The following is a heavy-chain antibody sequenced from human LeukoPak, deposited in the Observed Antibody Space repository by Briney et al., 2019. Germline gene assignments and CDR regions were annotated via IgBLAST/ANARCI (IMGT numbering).Heavy chain of an antibody. J-gene: IGHJ6*03. CDR1: GGSISSYY. CDR2: IYYSGST. Sequence: PSETLSLTCTVSGGSISSYYWSWIRQPPGKGLEWIGYIYYSGSTNYNPSLKSRVTISVDTSKNQFSLKLSSETAADTAAYYCARDYSGSYYYYYMDVWGKGTTVTVSS. CDR3: ARDYSGSYYYYYMDV. V-gene: IGHV4-59*01. D-gene: IGHD1-26*01.